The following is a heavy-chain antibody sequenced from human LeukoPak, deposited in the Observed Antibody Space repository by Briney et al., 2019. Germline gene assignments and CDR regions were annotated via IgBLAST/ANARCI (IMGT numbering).Heavy chain of an antibody. V-gene: IGHV1-18*01. Sequence: ASVKVSCKGSGYTFTIYGTRWVRQAPGQGLEWMGWISAYNGNTNYAQKLQGRVTMTTDTSTSTAYMELRSLRSDDTAVYYCARFYVSGREVCVDFWVQGTLVTVSS. J-gene: IGHJ4*02. CDR2: ISAYNGNT. D-gene: IGHD3-16*01. CDR3: ARFYVSGREVCVDF. CDR1: GYTFTIYG.